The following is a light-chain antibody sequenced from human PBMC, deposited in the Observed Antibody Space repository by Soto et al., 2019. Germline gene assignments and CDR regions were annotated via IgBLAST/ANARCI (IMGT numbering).Light chain of an antibody. CDR2: AGT. CDR1: QDINSC. CDR3: QQLHVYPST. V-gene: IGKV1-9*01. J-gene: IGKJ4*01. Sequence: IQLTQSPSSLSASVGDRVTITCRASQDINSCLAWYQQKPGKAPNLLIYAGTSLQSGVPSRFSGSGSGTEFTLTISSLQPEDFATYYCQQLHVYPSTFGGGTKVDIK.